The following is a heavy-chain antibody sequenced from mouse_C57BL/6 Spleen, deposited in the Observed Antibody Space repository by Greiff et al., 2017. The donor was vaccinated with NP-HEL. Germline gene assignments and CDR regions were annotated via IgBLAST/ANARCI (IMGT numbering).Heavy chain of an antibody. Sequence: QVQLQQSGAELVKPGASVKLSCKASGYTFTSYWMHWVKQRPGQGLEWIGMIHPNSGSTNYNEKFKSKATLTVDKSSSTAYMQLSSLTSEDSAVYYCARAGYSNPYDFDYWGQGTTLTVSS. CDR3: ARAGYSNPYDFDY. CDR2: IHPNSGST. V-gene: IGHV1-64*01. CDR1: GYTFTSYW. J-gene: IGHJ2*01. D-gene: IGHD2-5*01.